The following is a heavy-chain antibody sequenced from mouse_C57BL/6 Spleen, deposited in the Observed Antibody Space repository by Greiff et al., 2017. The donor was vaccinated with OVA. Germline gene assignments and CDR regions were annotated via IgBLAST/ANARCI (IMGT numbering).Heavy chain of an antibody. CDR2: INPSNGGT. D-gene: IGHD1-1*01. CDR1: GYTFTSYW. V-gene: IGHV1-53*01. J-gene: IGHJ1*03. CDR3: ARKDYGNPDWYFDV. Sequence: QVQLKQPGTELVKPGASVKLSCKASGYTFTSYWMHWVKQRPGQGLEWIGNINPSNGGTNYNEKFKSKATLTVDKSSSTAYMQLSSLTSEDSAVYYCARKDYGNPDWYFDVWGTGTTVTVSS.